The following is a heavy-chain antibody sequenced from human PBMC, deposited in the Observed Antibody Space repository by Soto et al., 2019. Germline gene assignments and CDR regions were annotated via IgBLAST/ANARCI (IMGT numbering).Heavy chain of an antibody. D-gene: IGHD3-3*01. CDR2: IYYSGST. CDR3: ARTNYDFWSGYYDSYYYYGMDV. Sequence: NPSETLSLTCTVSGGSISSYYWSWIRQPPGKGLEWIGYIYYSGSTNYNPSLKSRVTISVDTSKNQFSLKLSSVTAADTAVHYCARTNYDFWSGYYDSYYYYGMDVWGQGTTVTVSS. CDR1: GGSISSYY. J-gene: IGHJ6*02. V-gene: IGHV4-59*01.